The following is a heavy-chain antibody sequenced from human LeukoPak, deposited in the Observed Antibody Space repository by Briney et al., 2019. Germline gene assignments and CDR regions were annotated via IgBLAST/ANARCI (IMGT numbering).Heavy chain of an antibody. CDR2: IRIKTYGGAT. CDR1: GFSFDDYA. J-gene: IGHJ4*02. CDR3: TRAPGDAFHPGGCYIDY. Sequence: PGGSLRLSCTTPGFSFDDYALTWVRQAPGKGLEWVGFIRIKTYGGATEYAASVKGRFTISRDDSKSIAYLQMDSLKTEDTAVYYCTRAPGDAFHPGGCYIDYWGQGTLVAVSS. D-gene: IGHD5-24*01. V-gene: IGHV3-49*04.